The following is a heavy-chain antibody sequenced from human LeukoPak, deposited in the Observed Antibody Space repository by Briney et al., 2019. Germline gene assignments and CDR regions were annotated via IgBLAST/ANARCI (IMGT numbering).Heavy chain of an antibody. CDR3: ARDGSSVYFDY. CDR2: IYNSGST. CDR1: GGSISSSSNY. Sequence: SETLSLTCTVSGGSISSSSNYWGWIRQPPGKGLEWIGSIYNSGSTYYNPSLKSRVTISVDTSKNQFSLKLSSVTAADTAVYYCARDGSSVYFDYWGQGILVTVSS. V-gene: IGHV4-39*02. D-gene: IGHD6-6*01. J-gene: IGHJ4*02.